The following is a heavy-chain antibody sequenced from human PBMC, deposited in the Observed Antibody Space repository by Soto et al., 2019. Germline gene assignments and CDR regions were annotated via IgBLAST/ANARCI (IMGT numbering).Heavy chain of an antibody. CDR1: GFTFTSSA. D-gene: IGHD3-22*01. J-gene: IGHJ4*02. V-gene: IGHV1-58*01. Sequence: SVKVSCKASGFTFTSSAVQWVRQARGQRLEWIGWIVVGSGNTNYAQKFQERVTITRDMSTSTAYMELSSLRSEDTAVYYCARAPGYYYDSSGYQEFDYWGQGTLVTVSS. CDR3: ARAPGYYYDSSGYQEFDY. CDR2: IVVGSGNT.